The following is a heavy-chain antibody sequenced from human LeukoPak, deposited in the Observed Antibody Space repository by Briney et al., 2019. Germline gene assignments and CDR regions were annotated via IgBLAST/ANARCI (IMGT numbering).Heavy chain of an antibody. V-gene: IGHV4-38-2*01. CDR3: ARHEEGLRLLGFDY. J-gene: IGHJ4*02. CDR1: GYSISSGYY. D-gene: IGHD5-12*01. CDR2: IYHSGST. Sequence: SETLSLTCAVAGYSISSGYYWGWVRQPPGKGLEWIGSIYHSGSTYYNPSLKSRVTISVDTSKNQFSLHLSSVTAADTAVYFCARHEEGLRLLGFDYWGQGTLVTVSS.